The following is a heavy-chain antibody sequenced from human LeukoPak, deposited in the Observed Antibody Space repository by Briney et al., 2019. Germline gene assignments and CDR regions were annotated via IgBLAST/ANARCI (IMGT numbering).Heavy chain of an antibody. D-gene: IGHD4-17*01. CDR3: AKDRYYGEIFDY. CDR2: ISGSGGST. V-gene: IGHV3-23*01. CDR1: GFTFSSYA. Sequence: GGSLRLSCAASGFTFSSYAMSWVRQAPGKGLEWVSAISGSGGSTYYADSVKGRFTISRDNSKNTQYLQMNSLRAEDTAVYYCAKDRYYGEIFDYWGQGTLVTVSS. J-gene: IGHJ4*02.